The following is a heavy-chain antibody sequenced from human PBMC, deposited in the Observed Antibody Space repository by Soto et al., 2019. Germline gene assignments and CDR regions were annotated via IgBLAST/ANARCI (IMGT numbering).Heavy chain of an antibody. V-gene: IGHV4-59*01. J-gene: IGHJ6*03. D-gene: IGHD3-3*01. CDR1: GGSISSYY. Sequence: QVQLQESGPGLVKPSETLSLTCTVSGGSISSYYWSWIRQPPGKGLEWIGYIYYSGSTNYNPSHKSRITLSVDTTTNQFSLKLSSVTAADTAVYYCARSTSFGVVISRLYYYMDVWGKGTTVTVSS. CDR2: IYYSGST. CDR3: ARSTSFGVVISRLYYYMDV.